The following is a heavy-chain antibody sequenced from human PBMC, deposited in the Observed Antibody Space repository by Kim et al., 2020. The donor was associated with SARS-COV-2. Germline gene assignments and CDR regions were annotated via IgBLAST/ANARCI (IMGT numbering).Heavy chain of an antibody. J-gene: IGHJ4*02. CDR1: GFTFSSFA. V-gene: IGHV3-23*03. CDR2: IYSGGTFT. Sequence: GGSLRLSCAASGFTFSSFAMSWVRQAPGRGLEWVSVIYSGGTFTYYADPVKGRFTISRDNSKNTLYLQMNSLRAEDTAVYYCAKAGGGSSSWYSDYWGQGTLVTVSS. D-gene: IGHD6-13*01. CDR3: AKAGGGSSSWYSDY.